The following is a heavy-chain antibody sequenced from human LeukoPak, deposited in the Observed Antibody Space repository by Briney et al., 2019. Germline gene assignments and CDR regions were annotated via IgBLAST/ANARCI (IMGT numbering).Heavy chain of an antibody. D-gene: IGHD5-12*01. CDR3: ARRGYADPLDY. V-gene: IGHV3-21*01. CDR2: ISSSSSYI. CDR1: GFTYRRYS. J-gene: IGHJ4*02. Sequence: GGPLSLLCAVCGFTYRRYSMHGAPGAPGRAREGVSSISSSSSYIYSADSVKGRFTISRDNAKNSLYLQMTSLRAEDTAVYYCARRGYADPLDYWGQGTLVTVSS.